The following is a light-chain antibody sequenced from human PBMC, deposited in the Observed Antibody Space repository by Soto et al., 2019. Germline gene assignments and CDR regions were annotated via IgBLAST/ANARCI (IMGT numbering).Light chain of an antibody. CDR3: QQYKNWPPIT. CDR1: QSVRTY. J-gene: IGKJ5*01. V-gene: IGKV3D-15*01. CDR2: DAS. Sequence: EIVLTQSPVTLSLSPGERATLSCRASQSVRTYLAWYQVKPGQAPRLLIYDASSRASGVPARFSGSGSGTGFTLTISSLQSEDFAVYYCQQYKNWPPITFGQGTRLEIK.